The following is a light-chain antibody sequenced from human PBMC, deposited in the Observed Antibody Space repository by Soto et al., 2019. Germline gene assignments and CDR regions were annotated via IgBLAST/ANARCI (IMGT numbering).Light chain of an antibody. CDR1: QSVLYSSNSKND. V-gene: IGKV4-1*01. CDR3: QQYYTTPWT. CDR2: WAS. Sequence: DIVMTQSPDSLAVSLGERATINCKSSQSVLYSSNSKNDLAWYQQKPGQPPKLLIYWASTRESGVPDRFSGSESGTDFSLTVSSLQAEDVAVYYCQQYYTTPWTFGQGTKVEIK. J-gene: IGKJ1*01.